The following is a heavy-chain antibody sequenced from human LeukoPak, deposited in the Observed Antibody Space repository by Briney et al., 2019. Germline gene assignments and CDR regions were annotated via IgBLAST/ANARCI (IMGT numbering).Heavy chain of an antibody. D-gene: IGHD6-13*01. CDR1: GYTFTSYI. CDR3: ARDRHIAAAVYYYYMDV. Sequence: KPGASVKVSWKASGYTFTSYIISWVRQAPGQGLEWMGWINAYNGNTDYAQRVQGRVTMTTDTSTSTAYMEVRSLRSDDTAVYYCARDRHIAAAVYYYYMDVWGKGTPVTVSS. CDR2: INAYNGNT. J-gene: IGHJ6*03. V-gene: IGHV1-18*01.